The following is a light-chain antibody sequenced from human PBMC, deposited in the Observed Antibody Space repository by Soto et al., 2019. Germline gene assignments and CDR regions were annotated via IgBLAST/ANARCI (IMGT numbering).Light chain of an antibody. V-gene: IGKV1-12*01. Sequence: DIQVTQSPSSVSASVGDRVTITCRASQDISSWLDWYQQKPGKAPKLLIYAASSLQSGVPSRFSGSASGTDFSLTITSLQPEDFASYDCQQANSVPLTFGGGTKVEIK. J-gene: IGKJ4*01. CDR3: QQANSVPLT. CDR1: QDISSW. CDR2: AAS.